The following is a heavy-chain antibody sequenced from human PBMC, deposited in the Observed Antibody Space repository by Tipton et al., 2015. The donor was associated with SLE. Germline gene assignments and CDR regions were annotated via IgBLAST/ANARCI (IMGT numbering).Heavy chain of an antibody. Sequence: TLSLTCAVSRGSFSGYSWTWIRQSPGRGLEWIGEFNHTGSTNYNPSLKSRATISVDTSKNQLSLKLTPVTAADTAVYYCARGVAGYYFYYYMDVWGKGTTVTVSS. CDR1: RGSFSGYS. CDR2: FNHTGST. J-gene: IGHJ6*03. V-gene: IGHV4-34*01. D-gene: IGHD3-10*01. CDR3: ARGVAGYYFYYYMDV.